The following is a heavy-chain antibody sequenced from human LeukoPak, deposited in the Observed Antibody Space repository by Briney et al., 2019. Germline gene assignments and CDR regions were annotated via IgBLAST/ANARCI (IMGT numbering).Heavy chain of an antibody. CDR1: GGSISSSSYY. CDR3: ARARIAAAARNYYMDV. V-gene: IGHV4-39*07. Sequence: SETLSLTCTVSGGSISSSSYYWGWIRQPPGKGLEWIGSIYYSGSTNYNPSLKSQVTISVDTSKNQFSLKLSSVTAADTAVYYCARARIAAAARNYYMDVWGKGTTVTVSS. CDR2: IYYSGST. D-gene: IGHD6-13*01. J-gene: IGHJ6*03.